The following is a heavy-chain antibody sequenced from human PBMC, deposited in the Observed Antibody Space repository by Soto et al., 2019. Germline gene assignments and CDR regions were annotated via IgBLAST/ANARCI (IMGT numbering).Heavy chain of an antibody. CDR2: IIPIFGTT. CDR3: AGYWPRDSTSFSRLYYGMAV. CDR1: GGTTSSYA. Sequence: QVQLVQSGAEVKKPGSSVKVSCKASGGTTSSYAISWVRQAPGPGLEWMGGIIPIFGTTNYAQKFQGRVTITADKSTETAYMEVSSLSSEDTAVYYCAGYWPRDSTSFSRLYYGMAVWGQGTTVTVSS. J-gene: IGHJ6*02. D-gene: IGHD2-21*01. V-gene: IGHV1-69*06.